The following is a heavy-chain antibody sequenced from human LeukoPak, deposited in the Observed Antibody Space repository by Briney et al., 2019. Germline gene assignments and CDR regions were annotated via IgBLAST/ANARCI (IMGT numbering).Heavy chain of an antibody. J-gene: IGHJ3*02. V-gene: IGHV3-23*01. D-gene: IGHD2-15*01. Sequence: PGRSLRLSCAASGFTFSSYAMSWVRQAPGKGLEWVSVISGSGDSTYYADSVKGRFTISRDNSKNTLYPQMNSLRAEDTAVYYCAKDRSVVAATSAFDIWGQGTMVSVSS. CDR1: GFTFSSYA. CDR2: ISGSGDST. CDR3: AKDRSVVAATSAFDI.